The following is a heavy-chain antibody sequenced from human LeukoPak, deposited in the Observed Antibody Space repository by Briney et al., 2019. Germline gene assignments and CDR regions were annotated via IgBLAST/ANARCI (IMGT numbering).Heavy chain of an antibody. J-gene: IGHJ4*02. CDR2: IYYSGST. Sequence: SKTLSLTCTVSGGSISSSSYYWGWIRQPPGKGLEWIGSIYYSGSTYYNPSLKSRVTISVDTSKNQFSLKLSSVTAADTAVYYCAREKGELRAFDYWGQGTLVTVSS. V-gene: IGHV4-39*07. CDR1: GGSISSSSYY. CDR3: AREKGELRAFDY. D-gene: IGHD1-26*01.